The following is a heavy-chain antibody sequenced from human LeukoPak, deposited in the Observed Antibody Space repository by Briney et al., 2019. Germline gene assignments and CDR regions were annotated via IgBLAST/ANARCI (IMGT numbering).Heavy chain of an antibody. CDR1: GGSISSYY. Sequence: SETLSLTCTVSGGSISSYYWSWLRQPPGKELEWIRYIYYSGSTNYNPSLTSRVTISVDTSKNQFSLKLSSVTAADTAVYYCARAPGWFGELLLDYWGQGTLVTVSS. CDR3: ARAPGWFGELLLDY. CDR2: IYYSGST. D-gene: IGHD3-10*01. J-gene: IGHJ4*02. V-gene: IGHV4-59*01.